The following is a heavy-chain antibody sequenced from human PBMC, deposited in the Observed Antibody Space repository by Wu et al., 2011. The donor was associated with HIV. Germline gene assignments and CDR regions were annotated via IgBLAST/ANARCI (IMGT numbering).Heavy chain of an antibody. CDR2: IIPNSGTT. Sequence: QVLLVQSGAEVKKPGSSVKVSCKTSGDSLTKYAFSWVRQAPGQGLEWMGGIIPNSGTTNYARKFQGRFTVTADTSTTTVHMELRSLRSEDTAVYFCARGLTTFGAVFDYWGQGTLVTVSS. D-gene: IGHD3-16*01. V-gene: IGHV1-69*14. J-gene: IGHJ4*02. CDR3: ARGLTTFGAVFDY. CDR1: GDSLTKYA.